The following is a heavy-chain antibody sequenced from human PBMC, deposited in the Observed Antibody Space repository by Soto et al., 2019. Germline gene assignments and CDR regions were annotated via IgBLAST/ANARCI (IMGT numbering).Heavy chain of an antibody. V-gene: IGHV1-2*02. D-gene: IGHD2-2*01. J-gene: IGHJ5*02. CDR2: INPNSGGT. Sequence: ASVKVSCKASGYTFTGYYMHWVRQAPGQGLEWMGWINPNSGGTNYAQKFQGRVTMTRDPSISTAYMELSRLRSDDTAVYYCARDGVGGYCSSTSCHPFFDPWGQGTLVTVSS. CDR3: ARDGVGGYCSSTSCHPFFDP. CDR1: GYTFTGYY.